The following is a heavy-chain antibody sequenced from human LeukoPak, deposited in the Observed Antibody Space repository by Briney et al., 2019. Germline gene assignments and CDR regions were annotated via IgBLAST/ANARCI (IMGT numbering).Heavy chain of an antibody. J-gene: IGHJ4*02. Sequence: SETLSLTCTVFGSMSNHFWSWIRQPPGKGLEWIGEINHSGSTNYNPSLKSRVTISVDTSKNQFSLKLSSVTAADTAVYYCARYCSGGSCVEGDYWGQGTLVTVSS. CDR3: ARYCSGGSCVEGDY. CDR2: INHSGST. CDR1: GSMSNHF. D-gene: IGHD2-15*01. V-gene: IGHV4-34*01.